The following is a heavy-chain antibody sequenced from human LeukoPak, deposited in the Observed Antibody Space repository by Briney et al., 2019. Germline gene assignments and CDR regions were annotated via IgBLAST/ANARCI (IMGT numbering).Heavy chain of an antibody. CDR2: MNPNSGNT. CDR1: GYTFTSYD. D-gene: IGHD2-2*01. J-gene: IGHJ6*03. V-gene: IGHV1-8*01. CDR3: ARGEGYCSSTSCYYYYYMDV. Sequence: GASVKVSCKASGYTFTSYDINWVRQATGQGLEWMGWMNPNSGNTGYAQKFQGRVTMTRNTSISTAYMELSSLRSEDTAVYYCARGEGYCSSTSCYYYYYMDVWGKGTTVTISS.